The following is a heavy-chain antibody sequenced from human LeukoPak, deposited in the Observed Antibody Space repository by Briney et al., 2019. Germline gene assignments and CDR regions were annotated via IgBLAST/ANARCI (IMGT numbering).Heavy chain of an antibody. CDR2: MNPNSGNT. V-gene: IGHV1-8*03. D-gene: IGHD3-10*01. Sequence: ASVKVSCKASGYTFTSYDINWVRQATGQGLEWMGWMNPNSGNTGYAQKFQGRVTITRNTSISTAYMELSSLRSEDTAVYYCASGHRGRAGDYMDVWGKGTTVTVSS. CDR3: ASGHRGRAGDYMDV. CDR1: GYTFTSYD. J-gene: IGHJ6*03.